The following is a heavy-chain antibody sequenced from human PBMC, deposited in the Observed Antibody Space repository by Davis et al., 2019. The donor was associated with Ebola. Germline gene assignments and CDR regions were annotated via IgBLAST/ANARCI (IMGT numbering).Heavy chain of an antibody. CDR2: IGTAGDT. J-gene: IGHJ5*02. CDR1: GFTFSSYD. D-gene: IGHD4-17*01. V-gene: IGHV3-13*01. CDR3: ARDMSTVTTGWFDP. Sequence: PGGSLRLSCAASGFTFSSYDMHWVRQATGKGLEWVSAIGTAGDTYYPGSVKGRFTISRDNAKNSLYLQMNSLRAEDTAVYYCARDMSTVTTGWFDPWGQGTLVTVSS.